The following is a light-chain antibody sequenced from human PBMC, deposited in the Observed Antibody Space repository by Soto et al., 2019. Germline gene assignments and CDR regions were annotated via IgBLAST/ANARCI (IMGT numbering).Light chain of an antibody. Sequence: EIVMTQSPATLSVSPGGSVTLSCRASQSVSSYLAWYQQKPGQAPGLLIYGASARALGIPARFSGSESGTQFSFTVTSLQSEDFAVYSCQQYDQWPITFGQGTRLEIK. J-gene: IGKJ5*01. CDR2: GAS. V-gene: IGKV3-15*01. CDR1: QSVSSY. CDR3: QQYDQWPIT.